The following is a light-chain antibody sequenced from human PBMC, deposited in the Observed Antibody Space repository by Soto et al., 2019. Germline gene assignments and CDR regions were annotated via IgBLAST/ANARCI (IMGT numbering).Light chain of an antibody. Sequence: DIQLTQSPSPLSASVGDRVTITCRASQSISSWLAWYQQKPGKAPKLLIYDASSLESGIPSRFSGSGSGTEFTLTISSLQSDDFATYYCQQYNSFRWTFGQGTKVDIK. CDR3: QQYNSFRWT. J-gene: IGKJ1*01. CDR1: QSISSW. CDR2: DAS. V-gene: IGKV1-5*01.